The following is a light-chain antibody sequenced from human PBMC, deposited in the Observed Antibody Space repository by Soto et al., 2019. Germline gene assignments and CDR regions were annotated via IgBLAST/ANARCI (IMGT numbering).Light chain of an antibody. CDR1: SXNIGTYR. Sequence: QSVLTQPRSASGTPGQRVTISCSGSSXNIGTYRVSWYQHFPGTAPRLLIYSDNQRPSGVPDRFSASKSGASAPLAISGLQSEDEAYFYCAAWDDSLNGCVFGTGTKVSVL. CDR2: SDN. V-gene: IGLV1-44*01. J-gene: IGLJ1*01. CDR3: AAWDDSLNGCV.